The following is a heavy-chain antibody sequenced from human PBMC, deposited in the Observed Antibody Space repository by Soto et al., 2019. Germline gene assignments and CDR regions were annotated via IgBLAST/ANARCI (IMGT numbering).Heavy chain of an antibody. D-gene: IGHD4-17*01. V-gene: IGHV4-31*03. J-gene: IGHJ5*02. Sequence: QVQLQESGPGLVKPSQTLSLTCTVSGGSIRSGNYYWSWLRQHPGKGLEWIGYIYHSGSTYYNPSLKSRVTISVDTSKNQFSLKLSSVTAADTAIYYCAREYGDPFPSNWFDPWGQGTLVTVSS. CDR1: GGSIRSGNYY. CDR2: IYHSGST. CDR3: AREYGDPFPSNWFDP.